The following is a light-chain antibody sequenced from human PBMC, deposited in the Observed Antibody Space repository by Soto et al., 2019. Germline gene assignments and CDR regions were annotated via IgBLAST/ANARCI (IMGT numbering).Light chain of an antibody. CDR3: QQRVNWPPT. Sequence: EIVMTQSPATLSVSPGERATLSCRASQSVSSNLAWYQQKPGQAPTLVIYGASARATGIPARFSGSGSGTEFTLTISSLQSEDFAVYYCQQRVNWPPTFGGGTKVDIK. CDR1: QSVSSN. V-gene: IGKV3-15*01. J-gene: IGKJ4*01. CDR2: GAS.